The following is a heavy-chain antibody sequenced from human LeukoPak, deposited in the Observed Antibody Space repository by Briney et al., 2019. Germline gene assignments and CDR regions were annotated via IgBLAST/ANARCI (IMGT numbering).Heavy chain of an antibody. V-gene: IGHV3-7*04. Sequence: GGSLRLSCAASGVAFQYYWMAWVRHAPGKGLEWVAHMKEDGTEEYYLDSVRGRFTVSKNDAKSSLFLQMNSLTAEDTALYYCVRGGGELDFWGQGTLVTVSS. D-gene: IGHD1-26*01. J-gene: IGHJ4*02. CDR3: VRGGGELDF. CDR1: GVAFQYYW. CDR2: MKEDGTEE.